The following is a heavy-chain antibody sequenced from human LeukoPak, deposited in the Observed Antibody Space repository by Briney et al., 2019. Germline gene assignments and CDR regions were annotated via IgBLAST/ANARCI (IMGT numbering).Heavy chain of an antibody. V-gene: IGHV4-38-2*02. J-gene: IGHJ4*02. CDR2: TYHSGST. Sequence: SETLSLTCAVSGYSISSGYYWGWIRQPPGKGLEWIGGTYHSGSTYYNPSLKSRVTISVDTSKNQFSLKLSSVTAADTAVYYCARERVVPAAIQQGYFDYWGQGTLVTVSS. CDR3: ARERVVPAAIQQGYFDY. D-gene: IGHD2-2*02. CDR1: GYSISSGYY.